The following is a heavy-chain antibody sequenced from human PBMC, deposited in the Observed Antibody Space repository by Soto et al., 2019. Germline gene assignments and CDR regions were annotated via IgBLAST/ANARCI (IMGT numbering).Heavy chain of an antibody. CDR3: ARLTGSYYYYGMDV. D-gene: IGHD7-27*01. Sequence: GDSLKISCKTSGYSFSSYWISLVRQMPGKGLEWLGIIYPGDSDTTYSPSFQGQVTISADKSISTAYLQWNSLKSSDSAMYYCARLTGSYYYYGMDVWGQGTTVTVSS. CDR1: GYSFSSYW. V-gene: IGHV5-51*01. J-gene: IGHJ6*02. CDR2: IYPGDSDT.